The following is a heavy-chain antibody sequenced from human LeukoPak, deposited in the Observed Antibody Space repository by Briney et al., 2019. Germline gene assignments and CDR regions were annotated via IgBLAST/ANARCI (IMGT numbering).Heavy chain of an antibody. J-gene: IGHJ3*02. CDR1: GYIFSSYW. CDR3: ARRRYGDSAFDI. CDR2: IYPGDSDI. D-gene: IGHD4-17*01. V-gene: IGHV5-51*01. Sequence: GESLQISCKGSGYIFSSYWIAWVRQVPGKGLEWMGIIYPGDSDITYSPSFQGQVTFSADKSISTAYLQWSSLKASDTSMYYCARRRYGDSAFDIWGQGTMVTVSS.